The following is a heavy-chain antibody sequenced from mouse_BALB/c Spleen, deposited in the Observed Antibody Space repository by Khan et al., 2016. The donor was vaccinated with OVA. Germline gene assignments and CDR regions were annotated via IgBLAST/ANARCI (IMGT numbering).Heavy chain of an antibody. D-gene: IGHD1-1*01. CDR3: ARSYFYGYYFDQ. CDR2: ISSGGSYT. V-gene: IGHV5-9-4*01. J-gene: IGHJ2*01. CDR1: GFTFSSYA. Sequence: EVELVESGGGLVKPGGSLKLSCAASGFTFSSYAMSWVRQSPEKRLEWVAEISSGGSYTYYPDTVTGRFTISRDNPKNTLFLQMTSLRSEDMAMYYCARSYFYGYYFDQWGQGTTLTVSS.